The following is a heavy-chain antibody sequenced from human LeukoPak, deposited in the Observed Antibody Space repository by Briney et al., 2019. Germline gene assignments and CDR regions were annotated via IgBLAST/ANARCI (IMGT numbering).Heavy chain of an antibody. V-gene: IGHV3-11*01. Sequence: GGSLRLSCAASGFDFSDYYMSWIRQAPGKGLEWISNIKTTGLTTYYADSVKGRLTISRDNSKNTLYLQMNSLRAEDTAVYYCAKPGYDYVWGDPIWGQGTMVTVSS. D-gene: IGHD3-16*01. CDR3: AKPGYDYVWGDPI. J-gene: IGHJ3*02. CDR1: GFDFSDYY. CDR2: IKTTGLTT.